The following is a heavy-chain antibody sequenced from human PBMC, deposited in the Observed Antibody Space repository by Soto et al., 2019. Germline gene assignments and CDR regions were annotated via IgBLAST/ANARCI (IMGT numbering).Heavy chain of an antibody. J-gene: IGHJ6*03. CDR1: GGSISSSNW. Sequence: PSETLSLTCAVSGGSISSSNWWSWVRQPPGKGLEWIGEIYHSGSTNYNPSLKSRVTISVDKSKNQFSLKLSSVTAADTAVYYCARAYWGPSYYYYYYMDVWGKGTTVTVSS. CDR2: IYHSGST. CDR3: ARAYWGPSYYYYYYMDV. D-gene: IGHD3-16*01. V-gene: IGHV4-4*02.